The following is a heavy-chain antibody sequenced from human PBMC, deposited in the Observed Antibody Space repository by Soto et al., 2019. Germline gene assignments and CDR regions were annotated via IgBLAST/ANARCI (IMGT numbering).Heavy chain of an antibody. D-gene: IGHD3-16*01. CDR2: ILHSGKT. CDR3: ARDRIMITLRGVTFYYGMDV. CDR1: GGSLSSAGYS. J-gene: IGHJ6*02. V-gene: IGHV4-30-2*01. Sequence: QLPLQESGSGQVKPSQTLSLTCAVSGGSLSSAGYSWSWIRQPPGKGLEWIGKILHSGKTNYYPSIKSRINMSVDRSNNHFTLNLSSVTAADTSVYYCARDRIMITLRGVTFYYGMDVWGQVTAVSGSS.